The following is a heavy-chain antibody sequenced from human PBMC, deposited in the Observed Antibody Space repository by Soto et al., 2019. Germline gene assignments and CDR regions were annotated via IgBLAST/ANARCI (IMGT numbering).Heavy chain of an antibody. CDR3: AADIRLVAY. D-gene: IGHD3-3*02. J-gene: IGHJ4*02. V-gene: IGHV1-58*01. CDR1: GFTFTSSA. Sequence: QMQLVQSGPEVKKPGTSVKVSCKASGFTFTSSAVQWVRQARGQRLEWIGWIVVGSGNTNYAQKFQERVTITRDMSASTGYRELSSLRSEDTAVYYCAADIRLVAYWGPGTLVTVSS. CDR2: IVVGSGNT.